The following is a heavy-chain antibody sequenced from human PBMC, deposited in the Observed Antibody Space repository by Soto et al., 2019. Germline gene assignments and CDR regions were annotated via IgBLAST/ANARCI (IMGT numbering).Heavy chain of an antibody. V-gene: IGHV1-8*01. D-gene: IGHD3-16*01. CDR2: MNPGSGDT. J-gene: IGHJ5*02. CDR1: GYTFTRYA. Sequence: SVKVSCKACGYTFTRYAMRWVRQATGQGLEWMGWMNPGSGDTGYAQKFQGRVTMTRDISIATAYMELNNLRSDDTAIYYCARMETFGSLNWFDPWGQGTLVTVSS. CDR3: ARMETFGSLNWFDP.